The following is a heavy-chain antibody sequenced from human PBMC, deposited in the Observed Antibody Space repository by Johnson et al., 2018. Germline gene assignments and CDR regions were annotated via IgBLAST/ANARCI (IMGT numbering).Heavy chain of an antibody. J-gene: IGHJ4*02. V-gene: IGHV3-9*01. CDR3: ARLAVAGPFDY. Sequence: VQLVESGGGLVQPGRSLRLSCVASGFTFDDYGMHWVRQVTGKGLAWVSGITWNSDNIGYADSVKGRFTISRANAKNSLYLQMNSLSAEDTAVYYCARLAVAGPFDYWGQGTLVTVSS. CDR1: GFTFDDYG. D-gene: IGHD6-19*01. CDR2: ITWNSDNI.